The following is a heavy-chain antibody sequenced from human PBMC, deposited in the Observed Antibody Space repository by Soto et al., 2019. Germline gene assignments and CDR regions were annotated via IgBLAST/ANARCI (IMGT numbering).Heavy chain of an antibody. V-gene: IGHV4-34*01. D-gene: IGHD6-13*01. Sequence: PSETLSLTCAVYGGSFSGYYWSWIRQPPGKGLEWIGEINHSGSTNYNPSLKSRVTISVDTSKNQFSLKLSSVTAADTAVYYCARGPPKYSSSWYLQWFDPWGQGTLVTVS. CDR1: GGSFSGYY. CDR2: INHSGST. J-gene: IGHJ5*02. CDR3: ARGPPKYSSSWYLQWFDP.